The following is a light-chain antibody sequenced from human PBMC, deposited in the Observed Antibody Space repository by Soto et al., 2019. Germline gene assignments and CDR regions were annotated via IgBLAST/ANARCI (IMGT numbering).Light chain of an antibody. CDR3: CSYAGSYTFSWV. V-gene: IGLV2-11*01. CDR1: SSDVGGYNY. J-gene: IGLJ3*02. CDR2: DVS. Sequence: HSVLTQPRSVSGSPGQSVTISCTGTSSDVGGYNYVSWYQQHPGKAPKLMIYDVSKRPSGVPDRFSGSKSGNTASLTISGLQAEDEADYYCCSYAGSYTFSWVFGGGTKLTVL.